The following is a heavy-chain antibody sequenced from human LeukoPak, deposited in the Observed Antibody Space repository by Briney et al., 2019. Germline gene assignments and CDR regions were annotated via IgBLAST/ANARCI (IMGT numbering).Heavy chain of an antibody. D-gene: IGHD3-16*02. Sequence: AGESLRPSCSASGFTFSSYGMHWVRQPPGKGLEWVAVIWYGGSNKYYADSVKGRFIISRDNSKNTPYLQMNILRADATAVYYCGRPISYGYVWGSYRLDYWGQGTLVTVSS. J-gene: IGHJ4*02. CDR3: GRPISYGYVWGSYRLDY. CDR2: IWYGGSNK. CDR1: GFTFSSYG. V-gene: IGHV3-33*01.